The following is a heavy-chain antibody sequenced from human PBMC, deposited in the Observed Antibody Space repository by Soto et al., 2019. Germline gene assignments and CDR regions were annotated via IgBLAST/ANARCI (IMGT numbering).Heavy chain of an antibody. CDR3: AKDPPTVGDYETGPADY. D-gene: IGHD4-17*01. CDR1: GFTFSSYA. Sequence: PGGSLRLSCAASGFTFSSYAMSWVRQAPGKGLEWVSAISGSGGSTYYADSVKGRFTISRDNSKNTLYLQMNSLRAEDTAVYYCAKDPPTVGDYETGPADYGGQGTLVTVSS. V-gene: IGHV3-23*01. J-gene: IGHJ4*02. CDR2: ISGSGGST.